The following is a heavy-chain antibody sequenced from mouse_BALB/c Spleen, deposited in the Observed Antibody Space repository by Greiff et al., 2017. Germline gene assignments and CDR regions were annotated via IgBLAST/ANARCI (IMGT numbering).Heavy chain of an antibody. V-gene: IGHV3-2*02. J-gene: IGHJ2*01. Sequence: EVQLQESGPGLVKPSQSLSLTCTVTGYSITSDYAWNWIRQFPGNKLEWMGYISYSGSTSYNPSLKSRISITRDTSKNQFFLQLNSVTTEDTATYYCASSKTGTNYFDYWGQGTTLTVSS. CDR2: ISYSGST. CDR3: ASSKTGTNYFDY. CDR1: GYSITSDYA. D-gene: IGHD4-1*01.